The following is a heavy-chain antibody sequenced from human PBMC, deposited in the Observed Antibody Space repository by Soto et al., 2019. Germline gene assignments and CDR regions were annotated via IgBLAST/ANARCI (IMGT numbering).Heavy chain of an antibody. CDR3: ARDLTGELRYFDY. CDR1: GGSFSGYY. V-gene: IGHV4-34*01. D-gene: IGHD7-27*01. CDR2: ISHSGST. J-gene: IGHJ4*02. Sequence: QVQLQQWGAGLLKPSETLSLTCAVYGGSFSGYYWSWIRQPPGKGLEWIGEISHSGSTNYNPSLKTRVNISVDTSKNQFSLKLSSVTAADTAVYYCARDLTGELRYFDYWGQGTLVTVSS.